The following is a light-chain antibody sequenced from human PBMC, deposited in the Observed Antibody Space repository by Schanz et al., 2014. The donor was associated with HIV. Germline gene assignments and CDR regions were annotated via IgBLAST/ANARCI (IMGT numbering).Light chain of an antibody. CDR2: AAS. J-gene: IGKJ2*01. V-gene: IGKV1-39*01. CDR1: QSISSN. CDR3: QQCVTYPYT. Sequence: DIQMTQSPSTLSASVGDRVTITCRASQSISSNLNWYQQKPGKAPKLLISAASSLQSGVPSRFSGSGSGTEFTLTISSLQPDDFATYYCQQCVTYPYTFGQGTKLEIK.